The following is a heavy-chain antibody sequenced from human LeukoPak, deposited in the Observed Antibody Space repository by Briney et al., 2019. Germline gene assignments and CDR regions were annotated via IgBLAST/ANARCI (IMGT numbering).Heavy chain of an antibody. J-gene: IGHJ4*02. CDR3: ARDPYGSGSYGVY. CDR1: GFTFSSYG. Sequence: GGSLRLSCAASGFTFSSYGMHWVRQAPGKGLEWVAVIWYDGSNKYYAASVKGRFTISRDNSKNTLYLQMNSLRAEDTAVYYCARDPYGSGSYGVYWGQGTLVTVSS. D-gene: IGHD3-10*01. V-gene: IGHV3-33*01. CDR2: IWYDGSNK.